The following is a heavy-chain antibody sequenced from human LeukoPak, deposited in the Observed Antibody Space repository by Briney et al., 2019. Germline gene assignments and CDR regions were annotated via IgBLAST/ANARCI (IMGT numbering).Heavy chain of an antibody. CDR1: GFTFSNYG. J-gene: IGHJ4*02. CDR3: AKDSDIAAAAYYFDY. Sequence: GGSLRLSCAASGFTFSNYGMHWVRQAPGKGLVWVAVMSYDGGDKHYADSVKGRFTISRDNSKNTLYLQMNSLRAEDTAVYYCAKDSDIAAAAYYFDYWGQGTLVTVSS. CDR2: MSYDGGDK. D-gene: IGHD6-13*01. V-gene: IGHV3-30*18.